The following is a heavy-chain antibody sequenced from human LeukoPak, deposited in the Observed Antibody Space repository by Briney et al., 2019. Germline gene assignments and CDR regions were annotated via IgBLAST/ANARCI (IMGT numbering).Heavy chain of an antibody. Sequence: ASVKVSCKASGYTFTSYAMHWVRQAPGQRLEWMGWINAGNGNTKYSQKFQGRVTITRDTSASTAYMELRSLRSDDTAVYYCARVARDSSGYNYYFDYWGQGTLVTVSS. CDR3: ARVARDSSGYNYYFDY. CDR2: INAGNGNT. CDR1: GYTFTSYA. D-gene: IGHD3-22*01. V-gene: IGHV1-3*01. J-gene: IGHJ4*02.